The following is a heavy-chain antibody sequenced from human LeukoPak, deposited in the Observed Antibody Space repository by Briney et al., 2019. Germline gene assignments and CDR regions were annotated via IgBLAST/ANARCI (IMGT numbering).Heavy chain of an antibody. V-gene: IGHV1-8*03. J-gene: IGHJ4*02. CDR1: GYTFTGYD. CDR2: VNPNSGNT. CDR3: ARGASRSFDL. Sequence: ASVKVSCKASGYTFTGYDINWVRQATGQGLEWMGWVNPNSGNTGYTQKFQGRLTITRSTSTNTAYMELSSLRSGDTAVYFCARGASRSFDLWGQGTLITVSS. D-gene: IGHD3-9*01.